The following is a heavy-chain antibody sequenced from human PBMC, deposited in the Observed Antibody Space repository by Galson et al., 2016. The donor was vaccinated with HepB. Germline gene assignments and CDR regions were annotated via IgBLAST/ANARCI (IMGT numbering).Heavy chain of an antibody. J-gene: IGHJ6*03. V-gene: IGHV4-4*07. CDR3: ARGTHITVAGTAYYFYLDV. CDR1: GGSISGYS. Sequence: SETLSLTCTVSGGSISGYSWNWVRLPAGKGLEWIGRVYISGGTSYKPSLNSRVTMSVDTSKNHFSLQLTSVTAADTAVYYCARGTHITVAGTAYYFYLDVWVKGTTVTVSS. D-gene: IGHD6-19*01. CDR2: VYISGGT.